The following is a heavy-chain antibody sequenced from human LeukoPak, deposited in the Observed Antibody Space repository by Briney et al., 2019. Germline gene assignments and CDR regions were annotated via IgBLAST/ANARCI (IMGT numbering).Heavy chain of an antibody. V-gene: IGHV3-23*01. Sequence: PGGSLRLSCAASGFTFRRSAMTWVRQVPGEGLEWVSTISGRGGDTDNADSVKGRFIISRDSSENTLYLQMHSLGVEDTGVYYCAKGLWASTVGATGIFFDYWGQGIQVTVSS. J-gene: IGHJ4*02. D-gene: IGHD1-26*01. CDR2: ISGRGGDT. CDR1: GFTFRRSA. CDR3: AKGLWASTVGATGIFFDY.